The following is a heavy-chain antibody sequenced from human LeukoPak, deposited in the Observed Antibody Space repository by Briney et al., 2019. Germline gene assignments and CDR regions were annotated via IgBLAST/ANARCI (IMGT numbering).Heavy chain of an antibody. CDR2: IYYSGST. D-gene: IGHD3-16*01. J-gene: IGHJ4*02. CDR1: GGSISSSSYY. CDR3: ARGQRLRKGGGYFDY. V-gene: IGHV4-39*07. Sequence: SSETLSLTCTVSGGSISSSSYYWGWIRQPPGKGLEWIGSIYYSGSTYYNPSLKSRVTISVDTSKNQFSLKLSSVTAADTAVYYCARGQRLRKGGGYFDYWGQGTLVTVSS.